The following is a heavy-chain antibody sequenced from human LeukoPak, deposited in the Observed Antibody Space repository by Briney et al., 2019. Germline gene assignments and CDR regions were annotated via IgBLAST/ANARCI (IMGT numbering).Heavy chain of an antibody. CDR2: INHSGST. D-gene: IGHD4/OR15-4a*01. Sequence: SETLSLTCAVYGGSFSGYYWSWIRQPPGKGLEWIGEINHSGSTNYNPSLKSRVTISVDTSKNQFSLKLSSVTAVDTAVYYCARRAGAYSHPYDYWGQGTLVTVSS. CDR3: ARRAGAYSHPYDY. CDR1: GGSFSGYY. J-gene: IGHJ4*02. V-gene: IGHV4-34*01.